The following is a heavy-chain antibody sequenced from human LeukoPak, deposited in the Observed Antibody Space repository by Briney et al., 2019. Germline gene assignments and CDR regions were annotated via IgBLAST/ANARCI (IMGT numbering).Heavy chain of an antibody. Sequence: ASVKVSCKASGYTFTGYYMHWVRQAPGQGLEWMGIINPSGGSTSYAQKFQGRVTMTRDMSTSTVYMELSSLRSEDTAVYYCARDPNSSSSGNEGFEEDQLLDYWGQGTLVTVSS. D-gene: IGHD6-6*01. CDR2: INPSGGST. J-gene: IGHJ4*02. V-gene: IGHV1-46*01. CDR3: ARDPNSSSSGNEGFEEDQLLDY. CDR1: GYTFTGYY.